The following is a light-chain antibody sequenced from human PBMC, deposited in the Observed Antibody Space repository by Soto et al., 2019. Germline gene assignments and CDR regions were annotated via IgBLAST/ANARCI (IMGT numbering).Light chain of an antibody. V-gene: IGLV8-61*01. Sequence: QTVVTQDPSFSVSPGGTVTLTCGLSSGSVSTNYYPSWYQQTPGQSPRTLIYSTNTRSSGVPDRFSVSILGNKAALTITGAQADDESDYYCVVYMGSGIWVFGGGAKLTV. CDR3: VVYMGSGIWV. CDR1: SGSVSTNYY. CDR2: STN. J-gene: IGLJ3*02.